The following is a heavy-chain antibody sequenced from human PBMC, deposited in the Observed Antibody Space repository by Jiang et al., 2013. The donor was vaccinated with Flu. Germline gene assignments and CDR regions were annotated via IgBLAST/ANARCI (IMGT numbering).Heavy chain of an antibody. V-gene: IGHV1-69*04. J-gene: IGHJ2*01. Sequence: SGAEVKKPGSSVKVSCKASGGTFSSYAISWVRQAPGQGLEWMGRIIPILGIANYAQKFQGRVTITADKSTSTAYMELSSLRSEDTAVYYCARDVDTAMYWYFDLWGRGTLVTVSS. CDR2: IIPILGIA. CDR1: GGTFSSYA. CDR3: ARDVDTAMYWYFDL. D-gene: IGHD5-18*01.